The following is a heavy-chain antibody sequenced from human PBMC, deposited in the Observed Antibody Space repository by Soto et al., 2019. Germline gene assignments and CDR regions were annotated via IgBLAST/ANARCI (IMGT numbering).Heavy chain of an antibody. V-gene: IGHV4-59*01. D-gene: IGHD2-2*01. Sequence: SETLSLTCTVSGGSISSYYWSWIRQPPGKGLEWIGYIYYSGSTNYNPSLKSRVTISVDTSKNQFSLKLSSVTAADTAVYYCARGSGYCSSTSCYGDYGMDVWGQGTTVTVSS. J-gene: IGHJ6*02. CDR1: GGSISSYY. CDR3: ARGSGYCSSTSCYGDYGMDV. CDR2: IYYSGST.